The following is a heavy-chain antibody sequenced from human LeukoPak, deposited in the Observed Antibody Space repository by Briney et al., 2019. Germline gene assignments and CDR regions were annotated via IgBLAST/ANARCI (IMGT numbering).Heavy chain of an antibody. V-gene: IGHV3-9*01. D-gene: IGHD2-15*01. CDR1: GFTFDDYA. CDR2: ISWNSGSI. J-gene: IGHJ4*02. Sequence: GRSLRLSCAASGFTFDDYAMHWVRQAPGKGLEWVSGISWNSGSIGYADSVKGRFTISRDNAKNSLYLQMNSLRAEDTAVYYCARSTRRYFDYWGQGTLVTVSS. CDR3: ARSTRRYFDY.